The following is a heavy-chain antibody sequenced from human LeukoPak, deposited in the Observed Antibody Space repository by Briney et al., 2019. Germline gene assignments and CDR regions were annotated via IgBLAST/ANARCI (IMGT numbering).Heavy chain of an antibody. CDR1: GFTVSSNY. J-gene: IGHJ4*02. D-gene: IGHD5-12*01. CDR3: ARPSGNDYLAREY. CDR2: IYSGGST. V-gene: IGHV3-53*01. Sequence: GGSLRLSCAASGFTVSSNYMSWVRQAPGKGLEWVSVIYSGGSTYYADSVKGRFTISRDNSKNTLYLQMNSLRADDTAVYYCARPSGNDYLAREYWGQGTLVTVSS.